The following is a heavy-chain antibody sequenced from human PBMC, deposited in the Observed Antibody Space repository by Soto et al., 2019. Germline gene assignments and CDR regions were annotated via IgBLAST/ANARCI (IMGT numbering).Heavy chain of an antibody. V-gene: IGHV3-23*01. D-gene: IGHD6-19*01. J-gene: IGHJ4*02. CDR3: AKASIGTVAGPRYLFDY. CDR2: ISGSGGST. Sequence: EVQLLESGGGLVQPGGSLRLSCAASGFTFSSYAMSWVRQAPGKGLEWVSAISGSGGSTYYADSVKGRFTISRDNSKNTLYLQMNSLRAEDTAVYYCAKASIGTVAGPRYLFDYWGQGTLVTVSS. CDR1: GFTFSSYA.